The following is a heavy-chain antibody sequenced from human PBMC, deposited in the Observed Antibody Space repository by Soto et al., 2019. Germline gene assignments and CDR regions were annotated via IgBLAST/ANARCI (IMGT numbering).Heavy chain of an antibody. D-gene: IGHD3-10*01. CDR3: AKDIRGLWDGMDV. CDR1: GFTFSSYG. Sequence: GGSLRLSCAASGFTFSSYGMHWVRQAPGKGLEWVAVISYDGSNKYYADSVKGRFTISRDNSKNTLYLQMNSLRAEDTAVYYCAKDIRGLWDGMDVWGQGTTVTVSS. V-gene: IGHV3-30*18. CDR2: ISYDGSNK. J-gene: IGHJ6*02.